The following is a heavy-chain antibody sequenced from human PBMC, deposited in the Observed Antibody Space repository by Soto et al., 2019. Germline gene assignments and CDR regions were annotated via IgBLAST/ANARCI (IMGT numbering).Heavy chain of an antibody. Sequence: GGSLRLSCAASGFTFSSYAMSWVRQAPGKGLEWVSSISGSGGSTYYADSVKGRFTISRDNSKNTLYLQMNSLRAKDTAVYYWATADELLYYFDDWGQGTTVTVSS. CDR2: ISGSGGST. D-gene: IGHD2-15*01. CDR3: ATADELLYYFDD. V-gene: IGHV3-23*01. J-gene: IGHJ4*02. CDR1: GFTFSSYA.